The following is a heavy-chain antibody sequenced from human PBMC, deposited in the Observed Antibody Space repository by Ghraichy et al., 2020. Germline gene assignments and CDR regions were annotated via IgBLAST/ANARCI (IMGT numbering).Heavy chain of an antibody. Sequence: GGSLRLSCAVSGFNFNNYGMHWVRQAPGMGLEWVAVISYDGSLKYYGDSVKGRFTISRDKSKNTLYLQMDRLRLEDTAVYHCAKDALPKKWSRDGMDAWGQGTTVSVSS. J-gene: IGHJ6*02. CDR2: ISYDGSLK. D-gene: IGHD2-15*01. CDR1: GFNFNNYG. CDR3: AKDALPKKWSRDGMDA. V-gene: IGHV3-30*18.